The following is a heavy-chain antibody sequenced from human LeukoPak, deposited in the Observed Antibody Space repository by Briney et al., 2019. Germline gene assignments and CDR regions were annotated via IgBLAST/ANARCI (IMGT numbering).Heavy chain of an antibody. V-gene: IGHV3-30*03. CDR2: ISYDGSNK. CDR1: GFTFSSYG. CDR3: AREYSMRSVGKDYYYMDV. Sequence: GRSLRLSCAASGFTFSSYGMHWVRQAPGKGLEWVAVISYDGSNKYYADSVKGRFTISRDNSKNTLYLQMNSLRAEDTAVYYCAREYSMRSVGKDYYYMDVWGKGTTVTVSS. D-gene: IGHD2/OR15-2a*01. J-gene: IGHJ6*03.